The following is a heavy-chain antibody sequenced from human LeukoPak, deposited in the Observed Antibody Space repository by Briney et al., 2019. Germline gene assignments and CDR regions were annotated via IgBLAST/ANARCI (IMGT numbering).Heavy chain of an antibody. D-gene: IGHD3-10*01. CDR2: IYYSGST. J-gene: IGHJ4*02. CDR3: ARDAKYYFGSRTYFFFEY. CDR1: GGSISSYY. V-gene: IGHV4-59*12. Sequence: SETLSLTCTVSGGSISSYYWSWIRQPPGKGLEWIGNIYYSGSTNYNPSLKSRVTMSIDTSKNQFSLELSSVTAADTAIYYCARDAKYYFGSRTYFFFEYWGQGTLLTVSS.